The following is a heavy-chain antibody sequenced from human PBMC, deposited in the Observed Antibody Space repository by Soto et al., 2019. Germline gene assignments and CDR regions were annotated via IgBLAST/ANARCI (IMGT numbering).Heavy chain of an antibody. D-gene: IGHD2-2*01. CDR2: IYYSGST. CDR3: ARAVVPAAKGPTNWFDP. Sequence: SETLSLTCTVSGGSISSYYWSWIRQPPGKGLEWIGYIYYSGSTNYNPSLKSRVTISVDTSKNQFSLKLSSVTAADTAVYYCARAVVPAAKGPTNWFDPWGQGTLVTVSS. V-gene: IGHV4-59*01. CDR1: GGSISSYY. J-gene: IGHJ5*02.